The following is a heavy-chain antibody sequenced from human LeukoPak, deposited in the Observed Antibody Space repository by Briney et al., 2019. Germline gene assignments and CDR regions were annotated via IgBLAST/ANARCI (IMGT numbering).Heavy chain of an antibody. V-gene: IGHV3-23*01. Sequence: GGSLRLSCAASGFTFSSYAMSWVRQAPGKGLEWVSAISGSGGSTYYADSVKGRFTISRDNSKNTLYLQMNSLRAEDTAVYYCAKDDGKYYYGSGSYRYYYHGMDVWGQGTTVTVSS. CDR1: GFTFSSYA. D-gene: IGHD3-10*01. CDR2: ISGSGGST. J-gene: IGHJ6*02. CDR3: AKDDGKYYYGSGSYRYYYHGMDV.